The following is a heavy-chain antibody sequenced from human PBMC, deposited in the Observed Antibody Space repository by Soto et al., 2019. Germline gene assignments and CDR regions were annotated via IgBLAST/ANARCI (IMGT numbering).Heavy chain of an antibody. CDR1: NGSVSSPLSY. V-gene: IGHV4-39*02. Sequence: SETLSLTCSVSNGSVSSPLSYWGWIRQPPGKRPQWIGVIYFSGITSYNPSLKSRVTISLDTSNNQFSLQLSSVTATDTAVYYCARDLKEYCSDGKCNWFDPWGQGTLVTVSS. CDR2: IYFSGIT. D-gene: IGHD2-15*01. J-gene: IGHJ5*02. CDR3: ARDLKEYCSDGKCNWFDP.